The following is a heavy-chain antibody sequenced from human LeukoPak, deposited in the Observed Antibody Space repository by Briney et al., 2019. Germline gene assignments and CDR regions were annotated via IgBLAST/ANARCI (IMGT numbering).Heavy chain of an antibody. CDR2: IYYSGST. V-gene: IGHV4-59*01. CDR1: GGSISSYY. D-gene: IGHD5-18*01. J-gene: IGHJ5*02. Sequence: SETLSLTCTVSGGSISSYYWGWIRQPPGKGLEWIGYIYYSGSTNYNPSLKSRVTISVDTSKNQFSLKLSSVTAADTAVYYCARSFVSGYSYGYCWFDPWGQGTLVTVSS. CDR3: ARSFVSGYSYGYCWFDP.